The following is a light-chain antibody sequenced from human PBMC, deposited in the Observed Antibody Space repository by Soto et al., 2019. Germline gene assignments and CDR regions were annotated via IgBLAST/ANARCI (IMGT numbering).Light chain of an antibody. Sequence: DIVMTQSPLFLPVTPGEPASISCRSSQSLLHSNGYNYLDWYLQKPGQSPQLLINLGSNRPSGVPERFSGSGSGTDFTLEISRVEGEDVGVYYCMRALQTPWTFGQRTKVEI. CDR3: MRALQTPWT. CDR1: QSLLHSNGYNY. CDR2: LGS. J-gene: IGKJ1*01. V-gene: IGKV2-28*01.